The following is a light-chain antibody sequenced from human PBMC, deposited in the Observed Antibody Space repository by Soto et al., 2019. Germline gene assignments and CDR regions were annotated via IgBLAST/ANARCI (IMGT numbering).Light chain of an antibody. Sequence: DIQMTQSPSSLSASVGDRVTITCQASQDISNYLNWYQQKPGKAPKLLIYDASNLETGVPSRFSGSGSGTDSTFPISSLQPEDLAASYCQQYDNLRPTFGQGTKLEIK. CDR1: QDISNY. V-gene: IGKV1-33*01. CDR2: DAS. J-gene: IGKJ2*01. CDR3: QQYDNLRPT.